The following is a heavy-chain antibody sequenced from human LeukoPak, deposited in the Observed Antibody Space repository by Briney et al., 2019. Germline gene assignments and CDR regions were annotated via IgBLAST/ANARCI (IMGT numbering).Heavy chain of an antibody. CDR3: ARDLNDRSGRSCYFDF. CDR1: GFTFSSYS. V-gene: IGHV3-48*01. CDR2: ISSSSSTI. Sequence: PGGSLRLSCAASGFTFSSYSMNWVRQAPGKGLEWVSYISSSSSTIYYADSVKGRFTISRDNAKNTLYLQMNSLRGEDTAVYYCARDLNDRSGRSCYFDFWGQGSLVTVSP. D-gene: IGHD3-10*01. J-gene: IGHJ4*02.